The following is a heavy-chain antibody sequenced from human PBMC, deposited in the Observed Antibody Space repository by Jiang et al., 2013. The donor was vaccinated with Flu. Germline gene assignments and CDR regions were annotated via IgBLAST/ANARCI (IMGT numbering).Heavy chain of an antibody. CDR2: INPSGGST. D-gene: IGHD3-9*01. CDR3: ARDGRGDILTGEIDY. Sequence: RQAPGQGLEWMGIINPSGGSTSYAQKFQGRVTMTRDTSTSTVYMELSSLRSEDTAVYYCARDGRGDILTGEIDYWGQGTLVTVSS. V-gene: IGHV1-46*01. J-gene: IGHJ4*02.